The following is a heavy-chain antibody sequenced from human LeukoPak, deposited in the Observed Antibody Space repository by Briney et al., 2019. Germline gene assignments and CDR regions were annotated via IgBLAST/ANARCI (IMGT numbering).Heavy chain of an antibody. CDR3: ARHVSAAAGTRWFDP. V-gene: IGHV4-59*08. CDR1: GGSISYYY. CDR2: VYYSGST. J-gene: IGHJ5*02. D-gene: IGHD6-13*01. Sequence: SETLSLTCTVSGGSISYYYWSWIRQPPGKGLQWIGYVYYSGSTNYNPSLKSRVTISVDTSKNQFSLKLSSVTAADTAVYYCARHVSAAAGTRWFDPWGQGTLVTVPS.